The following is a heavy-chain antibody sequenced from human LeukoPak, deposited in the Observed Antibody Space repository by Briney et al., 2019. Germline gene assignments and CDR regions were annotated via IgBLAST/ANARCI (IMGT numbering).Heavy chain of an antibody. J-gene: IGHJ4*02. CDR2: IYYSGST. CDR3: ARGQTTVTFDY. Sequence: SETLSLTCTVSGGSISSYYWSWIRQPPGKGLEWIGYIYYSGSTNYNPSLKSRVTISVDTSKNQFSLKLSSVTAADAAVYYCARGQTTVTFDYWGQGTLVTVSS. V-gene: IGHV4-59*01. D-gene: IGHD4-17*01. CDR1: GGSISSYY.